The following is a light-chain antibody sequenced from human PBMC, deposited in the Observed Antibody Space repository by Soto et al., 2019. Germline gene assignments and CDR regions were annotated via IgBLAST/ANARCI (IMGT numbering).Light chain of an antibody. V-gene: IGKV3-15*01. CDR2: YAS. J-gene: IGKJ5*01. CDR3: QQYNDWPPIT. Sequence: EIMMTQSPATLSVSPGERATLSCRASQSVSNNLAWYQQKPGQAPRLLIYYASTRATGIPPRFSGSGSGTEFTLTISSLQSEDFALYYCQQYNDWPPITFGQETRLEIK. CDR1: QSVSNN.